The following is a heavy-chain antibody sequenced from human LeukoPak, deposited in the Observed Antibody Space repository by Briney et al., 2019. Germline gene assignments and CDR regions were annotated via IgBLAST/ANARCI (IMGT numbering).Heavy chain of an antibody. Sequence: ASVKVSCKASGYTFTSYGIIWVRQAPGQGLEWMGWISGYNGNTNYAQKLQGRVTMTTDTSTSTAYMELRSLRSDDTAVYYCARDYVHYYYMDVWGKGTTVTVSS. CDR1: GYTFTSYG. J-gene: IGHJ6*03. CDR2: ISGYNGNT. V-gene: IGHV1-18*01. D-gene: IGHD3-16*01. CDR3: ARDYVHYYYMDV.